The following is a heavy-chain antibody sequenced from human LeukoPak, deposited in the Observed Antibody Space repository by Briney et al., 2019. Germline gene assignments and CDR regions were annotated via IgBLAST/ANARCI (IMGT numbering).Heavy chain of an antibody. D-gene: IGHD2-2*01. CDR3: ALGNCPTTSCYPGVAFDI. CDR2: FYASGST. Sequence: PSETLSLTCTDSGGSISSGGYFWSWIRQPAGKGLEWIGRFYASGSTNYNPSLQSRVTISVDTSKNQFSLKLTSVTAADTAVYYCALGNCPTTSCYPGVAFDIWGQGTMVTVSS. V-gene: IGHV4-61*02. CDR1: GGSISSGGYF. J-gene: IGHJ3*02.